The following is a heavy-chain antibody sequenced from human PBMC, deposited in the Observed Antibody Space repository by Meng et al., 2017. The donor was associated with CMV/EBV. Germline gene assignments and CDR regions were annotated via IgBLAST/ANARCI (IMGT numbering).Heavy chain of an antibody. CDR3: AKGGMVVVITNFDY. D-gene: IGHD3-22*01. CDR1: GFTFSSYA. V-gene: IGHV3-23*01. CDR2: ISGSGGST. Sequence: EVQLLEAGGGVVQRGXSLRLPCAASGFTFSSYAMSWVRQAPGKGLEWVSAISGSGGSTYYADSVKGRFTISRDNSKNTLYLQMNSLRAEDTAVYYCAKGGMVVVITNFDYWGQGTLVTVSS. J-gene: IGHJ4*02.